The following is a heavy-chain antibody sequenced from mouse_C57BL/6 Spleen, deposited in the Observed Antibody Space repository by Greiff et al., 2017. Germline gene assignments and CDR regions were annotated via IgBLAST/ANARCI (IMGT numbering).Heavy chain of an antibody. CDR1: GYTFTSDW. V-gene: IGHV1-53*01. D-gene: IGHD1-1*01. CDR2: INPSNGGT. J-gene: IGHJ1*03. Sequence: VQLQQPGTELVKPGASVKLSCKASGYTFTSDWMHWVKQRPGQGLEWIGNINPSNGGTNYNEKFKSKATLTVDKSSSTAYMQLSSLTSEDSAVYYCARFITTVKNWYFDVWGTGTTVTVSS. CDR3: ARFITTVKNWYFDV.